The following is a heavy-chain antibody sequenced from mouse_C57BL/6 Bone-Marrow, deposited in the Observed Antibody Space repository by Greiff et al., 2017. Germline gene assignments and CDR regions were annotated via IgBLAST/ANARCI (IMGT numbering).Heavy chain of an antibody. V-gene: IGHV5-17*01. J-gene: IGHJ4*01. CDR3: ARSVLYAMDY. CDR1: GFTFSDYG. Sequence: DVKLVESGGGLVKPGGSLKLSCAASGFTFSDYGMHWVRQAPETGLAWVAYISSGSSTLYYADTVKGRFTISRDNAKNTLFLQMTSLRSEDTAMYYCARSVLYAMDYWGQGTSVTVSS. CDR2: ISSGSSTL.